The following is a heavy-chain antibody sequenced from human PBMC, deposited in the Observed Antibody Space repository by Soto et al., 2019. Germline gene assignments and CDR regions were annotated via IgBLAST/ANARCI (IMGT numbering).Heavy chain of an antibody. CDR1: GFTFSNYG. D-gene: IGHD1-26*01. CDR2: IWYDGSND. J-gene: IGHJ6*02. Sequence: QVQLVESGGGVVQPGRSLRLSCAASGFTFSNYGMHWVRQAPGKGLEWVAIIWYDGSNDYYVDSVKGRFTISRDNSKNTLFVQMNSLRAEDTAVYYCARDRWEFQLFYYGLDVWGQGTTVTVSS. V-gene: IGHV3-33*01. CDR3: ARDRWEFQLFYYGLDV.